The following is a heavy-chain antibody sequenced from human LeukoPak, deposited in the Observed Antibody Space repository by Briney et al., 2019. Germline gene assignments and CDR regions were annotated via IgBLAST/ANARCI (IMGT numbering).Heavy chain of an antibody. CDR2: IIPIFGTA. J-gene: IGHJ5*02. V-gene: IGHV1-69*05. Sequence: SVKVSCKASGGTFSSYAISWVRQAPGQGLEWMGGIIPIFGTANYAQKFQGRVTITTDESTSTAYMELSSLRSEDTAVYYCAKGGLRFFPLVDPWGQGTLVTVSS. D-gene: IGHD3-3*01. CDR1: GGTFSSYA. CDR3: AKGGLRFFPLVDP.